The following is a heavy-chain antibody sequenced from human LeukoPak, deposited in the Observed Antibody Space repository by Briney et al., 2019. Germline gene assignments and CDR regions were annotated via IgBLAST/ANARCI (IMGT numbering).Heavy chain of an antibody. D-gene: IGHD2-2*01. J-gene: IGHJ5*02. CDR3: ARGVGYCSSNSCP. CDR2: IIPILGTA. Sequence: SVKVSCKASGGTFSSYAISWVRQAPGQGLEWVGGIIPILGTANYAQKFQGRVTITADESTSTAYMELSSLRSEDTAVYYCARGVGYCSSNSCPWGQGTLVTVSS. V-gene: IGHV1-69*13. CDR1: GGTFSSYA.